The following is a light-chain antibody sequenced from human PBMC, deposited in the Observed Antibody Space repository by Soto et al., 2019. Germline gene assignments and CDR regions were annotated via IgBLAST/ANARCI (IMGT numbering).Light chain of an antibody. CDR2: EVT. CDR1: SGDVGGYNY. J-gene: IGLJ2*01. CDR3: SSYKYDSTLH. Sequence: QSVLTQPASMSGSPGQSITISCTGTSGDVGGYNYVSWYQQHPGKPPKLMIYEVTNRPSGISNRFSGSKSGNTASLTISGLQADDEADYYCSSYKYDSTLHFGGGTKLTVL. V-gene: IGLV2-14*01.